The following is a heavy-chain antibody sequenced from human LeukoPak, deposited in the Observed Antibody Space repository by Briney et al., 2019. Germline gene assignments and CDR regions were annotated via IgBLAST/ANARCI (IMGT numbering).Heavy chain of an antibody. J-gene: IGHJ5*02. Sequence: GGSLRLSCAASGFTFSSYATSWVRQAPGKGLEWVSAISGSGGSTYYADSVKGRFTISRDNSKNTLYLQMNSLRAEDTAVYYCAKALDYDFWSGYPGVDPWGQGTLVTVSS. D-gene: IGHD3-3*01. CDR1: GFTFSSYA. V-gene: IGHV3-23*01. CDR3: AKALDYDFWSGYPGVDP. CDR2: ISGSGGST.